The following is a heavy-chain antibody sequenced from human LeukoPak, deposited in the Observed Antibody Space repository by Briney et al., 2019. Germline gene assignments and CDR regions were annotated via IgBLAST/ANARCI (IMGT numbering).Heavy chain of an antibody. D-gene: IGHD6-19*01. CDR1: GFTFSRYD. Sequence: PGGSLRLSCAASGFTFSRYDMHWVRQATGKGLEWVSGIGTAGDTYYAGSVKGRFTISRENAKNSLYLQMNSLTAGDTAVYYCAGAGSETQWRASDFWGRGALVTVFS. CDR2: IGTAGDT. CDR3: AGAGSETQWRASDF. J-gene: IGHJ4*02. V-gene: IGHV3-13*01.